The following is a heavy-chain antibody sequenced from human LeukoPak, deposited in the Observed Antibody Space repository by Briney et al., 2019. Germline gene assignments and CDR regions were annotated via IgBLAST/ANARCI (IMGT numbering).Heavy chain of an antibody. J-gene: IGHJ4*02. V-gene: IGHV3-48*03. CDR1: GFRFRGYE. CDR2: ISSSGSAT. D-gene: IGHD3-22*01. CDR3: ARVSHVVVDTTLVGY. Sequence: PGGSLRLSCVASGFRFRGYEMDWVRQAPGKGLEWVSYISSSGSATYDADPVKGRFTTSRDNAKNSLYLQMDSLRAEDTAVYYCARVSHVVVDTTLVGYWGQGTLVTVSS.